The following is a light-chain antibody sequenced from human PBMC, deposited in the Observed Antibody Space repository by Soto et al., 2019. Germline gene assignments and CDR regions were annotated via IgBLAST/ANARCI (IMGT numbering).Light chain of an antibody. J-gene: IGLJ1*01. Sequence: QSALTQPASVSGSPGQSITISCTGTSSDVGGYNYVSWYQHHPGKAPELMMYEVSNRPSGVSNRFSGSRSGNTASLTISGLQSEDEAEYYCNSYTSSSTSVFGTGTKLTVL. CDR1: SSDVGGYNY. CDR2: EVS. V-gene: IGLV2-14*01. CDR3: NSYTSSSTSV.